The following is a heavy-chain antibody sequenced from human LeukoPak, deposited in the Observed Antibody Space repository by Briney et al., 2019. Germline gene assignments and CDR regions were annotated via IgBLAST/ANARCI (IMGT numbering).Heavy chain of an antibody. CDR1: GFTFGNYA. CDR3: AKSSGKSFPSSRVFDF. J-gene: IGHJ4*02. Sequence: GGSLRLSCAASGFTFGNYAFSWVRRAPGRGLEWVSIVGDNTDTHYADSVKGRFTISRDNSNNALYLQMNSLRAEDTATYFCAKSSGKSFPSSRVFDFWGQGTLVTVPS. D-gene: IGHD6-13*01. V-gene: IGHV3-23*01. CDR2: VGDNTDT.